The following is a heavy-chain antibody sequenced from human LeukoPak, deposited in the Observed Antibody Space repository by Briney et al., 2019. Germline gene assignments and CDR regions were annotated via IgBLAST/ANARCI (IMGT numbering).Heavy chain of an antibody. J-gene: IGHJ6*02. CDR3: AREPGLRYFDWLLYHYYYYYGMDV. D-gene: IGHD3-9*01. V-gene: IGHV3-33*01. CDR1: GFTFSSYG. Sequence: PGGSLRLSCAASGFTFSSYGMHWVRQAPGKGLEWVAVIWYDGSNKYYADSVKGRFTISRDNSKNTLCLQMNSLRAEDTAVYYCAREPGLRYFDWLLYHYYYYYGMDVWGQGTTVTVSS. CDR2: IWYDGSNK.